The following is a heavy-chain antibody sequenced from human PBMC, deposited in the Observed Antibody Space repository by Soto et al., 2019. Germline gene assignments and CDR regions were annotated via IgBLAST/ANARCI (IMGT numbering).Heavy chain of an antibody. CDR2: MNQDGSEK. V-gene: IGHV3-7*05. CDR3: ASGVTWDSDY. CDR1: GFTFSSRW. Sequence: EVQLLESGGGLVQPGGSLRLSCATSGFTFSSRWMSWARQAPGRGLEWVATMNQDGSEKAYVDSVKGRFTISRDNAKHSLHLQMSSLSVEDTAVYYCASGVTWDSDYLCQGTKVTVSS. D-gene: IGHD7-27*01. J-gene: IGHJ4*02.